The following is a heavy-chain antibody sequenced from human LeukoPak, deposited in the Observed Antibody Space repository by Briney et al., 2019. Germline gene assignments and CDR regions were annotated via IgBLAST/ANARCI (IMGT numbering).Heavy chain of an antibody. Sequence: GGSLRLSCAASGFTFSSYSMKWVPPAPGKGLEGFSSISSSSSYIYYAHSVKGRFTISRDNAKNSLYLQMNSLRAEDTAVYYCARDVGIYSGYFDYWGQGTLVTVSS. CDR2: ISSSSSYI. D-gene: IGHD5-12*01. V-gene: IGHV3-21*01. CDR1: GFTFSSYS. J-gene: IGHJ4*02. CDR3: ARDVGIYSGYFDY.